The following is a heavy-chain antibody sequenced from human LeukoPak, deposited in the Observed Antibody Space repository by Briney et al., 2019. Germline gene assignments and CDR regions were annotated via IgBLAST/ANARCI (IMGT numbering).Heavy chain of an antibody. V-gene: IGHV3-30*04. D-gene: IGHD3-10*01. CDR2: ISYDGSNK. Sequence: PGRSLRLSCAASGFTFSNYAMHWVRQAPGKGLEWVAVISYDGSNKYYADSVKGRFTISGDYSKNTLYLQMDSLRAEDTAVYYCATSPGTSDYWGQGTLVTVSS. J-gene: IGHJ4*02. CDR3: ATSPGTSDY. CDR1: GFTFSNYA.